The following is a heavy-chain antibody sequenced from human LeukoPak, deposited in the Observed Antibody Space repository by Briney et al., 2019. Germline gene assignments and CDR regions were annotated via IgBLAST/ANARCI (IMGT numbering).Heavy chain of an antibody. D-gene: IGHD3-9*01. J-gene: IGHJ5*02. CDR2: IYYSGST. CDR1: GGSISSSSYY. CDR3: ARARNDRYFDWLLPRGGFDP. Sequence: PSESLSLTCTVSGGSISSSSYYWGWIRQPPGKGLEWIGSIYYSGSTYYNPSLKSRVTISVDTSKNQFSLKLSSVTAADTAVYYCARARNDRYFDWLLPRGGFDPWGQGALVTVSS. V-gene: IGHV4-39*07.